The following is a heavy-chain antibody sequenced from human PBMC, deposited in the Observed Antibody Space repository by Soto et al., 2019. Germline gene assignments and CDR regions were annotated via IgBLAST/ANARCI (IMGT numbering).Heavy chain of an antibody. Sequence: GGSLRLSCAASGFTFSSYSMNWVRQAPGKGLEWVSSISSSSSYKYYADSVKGRFTISRNNAKNSLYLQMNSLRAEDTAVYYCARDRSGYDYQAFDIWGQGTMVTVSS. CDR3: ARDRSGYDYQAFDI. J-gene: IGHJ3*02. CDR1: GFTFSSYS. CDR2: ISSSSSYK. D-gene: IGHD5-12*01. V-gene: IGHV3-21*01.